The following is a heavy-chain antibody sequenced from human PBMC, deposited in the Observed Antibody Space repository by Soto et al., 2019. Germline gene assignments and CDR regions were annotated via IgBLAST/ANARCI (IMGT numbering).Heavy chain of an antibody. J-gene: IGHJ6*02. CDR3: ANGDQLLQWFGSHGMDV. V-gene: IGHV3-23*01. Sequence: GVSLRLSCAASGFTFSSYAMSWVRQAPGKGLEWVSAISGSGGSTYYADSVKGRFTISRDNSKNTLYLQMNSLRAEDTAVYYCANGDQLLQWFGSHGMDVCGQGTTVTVS. D-gene: IGHD3-3*01. CDR2: ISGSGGST. CDR1: GFTFSSYA.